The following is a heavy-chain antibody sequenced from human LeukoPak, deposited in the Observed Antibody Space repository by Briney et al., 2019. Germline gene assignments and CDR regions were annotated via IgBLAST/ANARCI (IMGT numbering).Heavy chain of an antibody. CDR3: ARERGVPYGDYGYYYYYMDL. D-gene: IGHD4-17*01. J-gene: IGHJ6*03. CDR1: GGSISSYY. CDR2: IYSSGRT. V-gene: IGHV4-59*01. Sequence: PSETLSLTCIVSGGSISSYYWSWIRQPPGKGLEWIGYIYSSGRTIYNPSLKSRVTISVDTSKNEFSLKLSSVTAADTAVYSCARERGVPYGDYGYYYYYMDLWGKGTTVTISS.